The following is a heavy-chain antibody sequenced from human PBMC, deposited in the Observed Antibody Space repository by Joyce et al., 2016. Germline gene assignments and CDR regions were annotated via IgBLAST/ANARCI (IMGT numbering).Heavy chain of an antibody. CDR3: ARDQDGLGY. V-gene: IGHV4-4*07. D-gene: IGHD3-16*01. CDR1: GTSVSSYY. CDR2: ISSSGDA. J-gene: IGHJ4*02. Sequence: QVQLQESGPGLVKPSETLSLSCTVSGTSVSSYYWSWIRQPAGEGLEWIGRISSSGDAIYNPSLKSRVIMSVDTSKNQFSLRLSSVTAADTAVYYCARDQDGLGYWGQGILVTVSS.